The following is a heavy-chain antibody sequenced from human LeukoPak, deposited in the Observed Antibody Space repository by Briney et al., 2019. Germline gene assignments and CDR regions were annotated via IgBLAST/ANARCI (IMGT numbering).Heavy chain of an antibody. CDR2: ISGSGGST. CDR3: AKDGDGSGSYIHYYYYGMDV. CDR1: GFTFSSYA. Sequence: GGSLRLSCAASGFTFSSYAMNWVRQAPGKGLEWVSGISGSGGSTYYADSVKGRFTVSRDNSKNTLYLQMNSLRAEDTAVYYCAKDGDGSGSYIHYYYYGMDVWGQGTTVTVSS. J-gene: IGHJ6*02. D-gene: IGHD3-10*01. V-gene: IGHV3-23*01.